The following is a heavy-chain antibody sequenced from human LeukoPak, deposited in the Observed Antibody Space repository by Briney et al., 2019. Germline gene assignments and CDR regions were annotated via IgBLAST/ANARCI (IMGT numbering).Heavy chain of an antibody. CDR3: ARETAVADNYYYYYGMDV. Sequence: SVKVSCKASGGTFSSYAISWVRQAPGQGLEWMGRIIPILGIANYAQKFQGRVTITADTSTSTAYMELSSLRSEDTAVYYCARETAVADNYYYYYGMDVWGQGTTVTVSS. CDR2: IIPILGIA. V-gene: IGHV1-69*04. J-gene: IGHJ6*02. D-gene: IGHD6-19*01. CDR1: GGTFSSYA.